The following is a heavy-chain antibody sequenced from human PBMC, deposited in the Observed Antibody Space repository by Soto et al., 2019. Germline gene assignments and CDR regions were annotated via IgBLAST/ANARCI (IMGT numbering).Heavy chain of an antibody. J-gene: IGHJ4*02. D-gene: IGHD1-1*01. CDR3: ARRTGTADY. V-gene: IGHV1-18*04. CDR2: ISAYNGNT. CDR1: GYTFTSYG. Sequence: QVQLVQSGAEVKKPGASVKVSCKASGYTFTSYGISWVRQAPGQGLEWMGWISAYNGNTNYAQKLQGRVTITTDTSTSTPYMDMRSLRSDYTDVYSYARRTGTADYWGQGTLVTVSS.